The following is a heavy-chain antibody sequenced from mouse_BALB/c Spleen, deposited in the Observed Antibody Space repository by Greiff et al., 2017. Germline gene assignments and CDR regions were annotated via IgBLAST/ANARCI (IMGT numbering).Heavy chain of an antibody. CDR2: ISYDGSN. CDR3: ARGFDY. J-gene: IGHJ2*01. CDR1: GFSITSGYY. Sequence: EVKLMESGPGLVKPSQSLSLTCSVTGFSITSGYYWNWIRQFPGNIMEWMGFISYDGSNNYNPSLKNRISITRDTSKNQFFLKLNSVSTENTATYCCARGFDYWGQGTPLTVSA. V-gene: IGHV3-6*02.